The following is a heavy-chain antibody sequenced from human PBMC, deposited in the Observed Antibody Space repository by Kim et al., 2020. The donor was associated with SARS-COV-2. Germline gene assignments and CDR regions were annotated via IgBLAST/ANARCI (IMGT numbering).Heavy chain of an antibody. J-gene: IGHJ3*02. Sequence: VTGRFTVSRDNSNNTLYLQTNSLRADDTAVYYCARVRCNLVTRRGNDPFDIWGQGTMVTVSS. D-gene: IGHD5-18*01. CDR3: ARVRCNLVTRRGNDPFDI. V-gene: IGHV3-11*06.